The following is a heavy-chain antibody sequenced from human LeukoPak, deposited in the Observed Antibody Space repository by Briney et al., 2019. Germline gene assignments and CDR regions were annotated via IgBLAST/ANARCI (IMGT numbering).Heavy chain of an antibody. Sequence: GGSLRLSCAASGFTFSSYWMSWVRQAPGKVLEWVANIKQDGSEKYYVDSVKGRFTISRDNAKNSLYLQMNCLRAEDTAVYYCASTGIAAPSDYWGQGTLVTVSS. V-gene: IGHV3-7*01. J-gene: IGHJ4*02. CDR2: IKQDGSEK. CDR3: ASTGIAAPSDY. D-gene: IGHD6-13*01. CDR1: GFTFSSYW.